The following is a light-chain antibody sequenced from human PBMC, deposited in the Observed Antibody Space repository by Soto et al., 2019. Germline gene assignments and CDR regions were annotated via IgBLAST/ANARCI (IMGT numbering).Light chain of an antibody. CDR3: QSYDTRLSGSV. J-gene: IGLJ3*02. CDR1: SSNIGAGYD. V-gene: IGLV1-40*01. CDR2: GNN. Sequence: QSVLTQPPSVSGAPGQRVTISCTGTSSNIGAGYDVIWYQQLPGTAPKLLIFGNNSRSSGVPDRFSASKSGTSASLAVAGLQAEDEADYHCQSYDTRLSGSVFGRGTKLTVL.